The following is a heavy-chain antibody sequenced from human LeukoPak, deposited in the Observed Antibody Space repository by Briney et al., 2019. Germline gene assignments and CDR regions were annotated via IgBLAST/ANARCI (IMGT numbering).Heavy chain of an antibody. CDR2: ISGSGDST. CDR3: AKKSRYYYYYMDV. J-gene: IGHJ6*03. V-gene: IGHV3-23*01. CDR1: GFTFSSYA. Sequence: PGGSLRLSCAASGFTFSSYAMSWVRQAPGKGLEWVSAISGSGDSTYYADSVKGRFIISRDNSKNTLYLQMNSLRAEDTAVYYCAKKSRYYYYYMDVWGKGTTVTVSS. D-gene: IGHD6-13*01.